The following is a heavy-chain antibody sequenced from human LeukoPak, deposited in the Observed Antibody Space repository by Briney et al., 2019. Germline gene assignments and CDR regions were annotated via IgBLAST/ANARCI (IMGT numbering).Heavy chain of an antibody. CDR2: ISGSGGST. Sequence: GGSLRLSCAASGFTFSSYAMSWVRRAPGKGLEWVSAISGSGGSTYYADSVKGRFTISRDNSKNTLYLQMNSLRAEDTAVYYCAKHPGYSNGYHDYWGQGTLVTVSS. CDR3: AKHPGYSNGYHDY. D-gene: IGHD3-22*01. J-gene: IGHJ4*02. V-gene: IGHV3-23*01. CDR1: GFTFSSYA.